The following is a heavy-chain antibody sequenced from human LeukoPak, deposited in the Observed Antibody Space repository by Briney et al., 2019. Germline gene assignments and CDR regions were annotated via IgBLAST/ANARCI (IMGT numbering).Heavy chain of an antibody. CDR3: ATSRDGYNNYYYYYYMDV. J-gene: IGHJ6*03. V-gene: IGHV3-53*01. CDR1: GFAVSSNY. CDR2: IYSGGST. D-gene: IGHD5-24*01. Sequence: GGSLRLSCAASGFAVSSNYMSWVRQAPGKGLEWVSVIYSGGSTYYADSVKGRFTISRDNSKNTLYLQMNSLRAEDTAVYYCATSRDGYNNYYYYYYMDVWGKGTTVTISS.